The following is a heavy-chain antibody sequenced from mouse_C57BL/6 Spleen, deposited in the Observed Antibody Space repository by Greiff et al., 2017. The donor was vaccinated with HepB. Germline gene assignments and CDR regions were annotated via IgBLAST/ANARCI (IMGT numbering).Heavy chain of an antibody. CDR1: GYAFSSSW. J-gene: IGHJ2*01. CDR3: ARSHYYGSRYFDY. Sequence: VQLQQSGPELVKPGASVKISCKASGYAFSSSWMNWVKQRPGKGLEWIGRIYPGDGDTNYNGKFKGKATLTADKSSSTAYMQLSSLTSEDSAVYFCARSHYYGSRYFDYWGQGTTLTVSS. V-gene: IGHV1-82*01. D-gene: IGHD1-1*01. CDR2: IYPGDGDT.